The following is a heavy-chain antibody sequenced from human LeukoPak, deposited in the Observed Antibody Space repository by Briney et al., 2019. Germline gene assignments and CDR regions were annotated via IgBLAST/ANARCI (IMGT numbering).Heavy chain of an antibody. V-gene: IGHV1-8*01. J-gene: IGHJ6*03. CDR1: GYTFTSYD. CDR2: MTPKSGNA. Sequence: GASVKVSCKTSGYTFTSYDIDWVRQATGQGLEWRGWMTPKSGNAGYAQKFQGRVTMTGNTSISTTYLELSSLRYEDTAVYYCVTAWWRPVVASQKYYMDVWGKGTTVTVSS. CDR3: VTAWWRPVVASQKYYMDV. D-gene: IGHD2-15*01.